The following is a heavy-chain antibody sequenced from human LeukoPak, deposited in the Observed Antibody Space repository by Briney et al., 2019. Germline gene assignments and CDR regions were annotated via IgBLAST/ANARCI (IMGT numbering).Heavy chain of an antibody. J-gene: IGHJ4*02. CDR3: AKHSGQGDSSSWSYYFDY. CDR1: GFTFSSYE. Sequence: GGSLRLSCAASGFTFSSYEMNWVRQAPGKGLEWVSYISSSGSTTYYADSVKGRFTISRDNSKNTLYLQMNSLRAEDTAVYYCAKHSGQGDSSSWSYYFDYWGQGTLVTVSS. CDR2: ISSSGSTT. V-gene: IGHV3-48*03. D-gene: IGHD6-13*01.